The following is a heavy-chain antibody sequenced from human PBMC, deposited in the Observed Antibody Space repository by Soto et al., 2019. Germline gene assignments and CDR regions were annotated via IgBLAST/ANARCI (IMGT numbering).Heavy chain of an antibody. Sequence: EVQLVESGGGLVQPGGSLRLSCAASGFTFSSYDMQWVRQATGKGLEWVSAIGTAGVTFYPGSVKGRFTISRENAKNSLYLQMNSLRAGDTAVYYCASVPKGQLWTFDYWGQGTLVTVSS. V-gene: IGHV3-13*01. D-gene: IGHD5-18*01. CDR2: IGTAGVT. J-gene: IGHJ4*02. CDR1: GFTFSSYD. CDR3: ASVPKGQLWTFDY.